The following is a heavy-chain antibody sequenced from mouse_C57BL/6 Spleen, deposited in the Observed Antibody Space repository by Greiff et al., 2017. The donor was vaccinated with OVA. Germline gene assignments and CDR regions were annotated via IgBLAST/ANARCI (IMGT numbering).Heavy chain of an antibody. Sequence: QVQLKQPGAELVKPGASVKLSCKASGYTFTSYWMHWVKQRPGQGLEWIGMIHPNSGSTNYNEKFKSKATLTVDKSSSTAYMQLSSLTSEDSAVYYCAIRDGGKGSGWFAYWGQGTLVTVSA. V-gene: IGHV1-64*01. CDR3: AIRDGGKGSGWFAY. CDR1: GYTFTSYW. J-gene: IGHJ3*01. CDR2: IHPNSGST. D-gene: IGHD1-1*02.